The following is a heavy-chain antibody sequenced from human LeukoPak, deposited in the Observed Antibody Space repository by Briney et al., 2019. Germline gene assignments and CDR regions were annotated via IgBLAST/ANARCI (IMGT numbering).Heavy chain of an antibody. J-gene: IGHJ3*02. CDR1: GGSFSGYY. Sequence: SETLSLTCAVYGGSFSGYYWSWIRQPPGKGLEWIGEINHSRSTNYNPSLKSRVTISVDTSKNQFSLKLSSVTAADTAVYYCARGHVGYCSGGSCYSPTDDAFDIWGQGTMVTVSS. V-gene: IGHV4-34*01. CDR2: INHSRST. D-gene: IGHD2-15*01. CDR3: ARGHVGYCSGGSCYSPTDDAFDI.